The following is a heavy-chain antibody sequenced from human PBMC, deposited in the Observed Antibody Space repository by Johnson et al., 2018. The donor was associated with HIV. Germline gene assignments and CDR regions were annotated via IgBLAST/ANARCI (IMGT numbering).Heavy chain of an antibody. D-gene: IGHD6-13*01. CDR1: GFTVSSNY. CDR2: IYSGGST. CDR3: AREGIAAALSECAFDI. V-gene: IGHV3-53*05. Sequence: VQLVETGGGLIQPGGSLRLSCAASGFTVSSNYMSWVRQAPGKGLEWVAVIYSGGSTYYADSVKGLFTITRDNSKKTVYLQMNSLRAEDTAVYYCAREGIAAALSECAFDIWGQGTMVTVSS. J-gene: IGHJ3*02.